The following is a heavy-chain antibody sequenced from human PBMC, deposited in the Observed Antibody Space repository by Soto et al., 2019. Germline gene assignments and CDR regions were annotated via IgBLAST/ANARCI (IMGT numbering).Heavy chain of an antibody. D-gene: IGHD2-2*01. CDR1: GGSITSYY. J-gene: IGHJ3*02. CDR3: ARGPDIVVVPAATLHAFDI. Sequence: SETLSLTCTVSGGSITSYYWTWIRQPPGKGLEWIGEINHSGSTNYNPSLKSRVTISVDTSKNQFSLKLSSVTAADTAVYYCARGPDIVVVPAATLHAFDIWGQGTMVTVSS. CDR2: INHSGST. V-gene: IGHV4-59*12.